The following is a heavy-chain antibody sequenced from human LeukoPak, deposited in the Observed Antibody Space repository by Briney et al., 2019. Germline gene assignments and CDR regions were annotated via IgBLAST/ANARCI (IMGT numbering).Heavy chain of an antibody. V-gene: IGHV1-69*13. CDR3: ARVGDSIAAAGIKSKSFDP. D-gene: IGHD6-13*01. CDR1: GGTFSSYA. Sequence: GASVKVSCKASGGTFSSYAMSWVRQAPGQGLEWMGGIIPIFGTANYAQKFQGRVTINADESTSTAYMELSSLRSEDTAVYYCARVGDSIAAAGIKSKSFDPWGQGTLVTVSS. CDR2: IIPIFGTA. J-gene: IGHJ5*02.